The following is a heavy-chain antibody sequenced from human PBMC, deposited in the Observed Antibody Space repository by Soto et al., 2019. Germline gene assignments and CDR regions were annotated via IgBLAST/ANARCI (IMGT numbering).Heavy chain of an antibody. D-gene: IGHD3-22*01. CDR3: ARSDSSGYYNY. CDR2: IIPIFGTA. V-gene: IGHV1-69*06. Sequence: SVKVCCEASGGTFSSYAISWVRQAPGQGLEWMGGIIPIFGTANYAQKFQGRVTITADKSTSTAYMELSSLRSEDTAVYYCARSDSSGYYNYWGQGTLVTVSS. CDR1: GGTFSSYA. J-gene: IGHJ4*02.